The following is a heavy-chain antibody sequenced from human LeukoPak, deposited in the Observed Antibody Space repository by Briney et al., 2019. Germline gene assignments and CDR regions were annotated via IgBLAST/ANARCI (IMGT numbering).Heavy chain of an antibody. V-gene: IGHV4-59*08. J-gene: IGHJ6*02. CDR1: GGSISSYY. CDR3: ARSTLGFGVVSLHYYGMDV. D-gene: IGHD3-3*01. Sequence: SETLSLTCTVSGGSISSYYWSWIRQPPGKGLEWIGYIYYSGSTNYNPSLKSRVTISVDTSKNQFSLKLSSVTAADTAVYYCARSTLGFGVVSLHYYGMDVWGQGTTVTVSS. CDR2: IYYSGST.